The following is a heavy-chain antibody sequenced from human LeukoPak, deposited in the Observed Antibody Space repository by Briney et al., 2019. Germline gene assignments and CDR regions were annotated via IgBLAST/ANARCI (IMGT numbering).Heavy chain of an antibody. V-gene: IGHV4-39*07. CDR2: INYSGST. Sequence: SETLSPTCTVSGGSISSSSYYWGWIRQPPGKGLEWIGSINYSGSTYYNPSLKSRVTISVDRSKNQFSLKLSSVTAADTAVYYCARGYCSGGSCYSSYYYSYMDVWGKGTTVAISS. CDR3: ARGYCSGGSCYSSYYYSYMDV. CDR1: GGSISSSSYY. D-gene: IGHD2-15*01. J-gene: IGHJ6*03.